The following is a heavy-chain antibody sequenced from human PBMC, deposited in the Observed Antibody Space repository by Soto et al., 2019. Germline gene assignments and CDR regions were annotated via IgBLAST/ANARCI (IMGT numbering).Heavy chain of an antibody. CDR1: GYTFTSYG. CDR2: ISAYNGNT. V-gene: IGHV1-18*01. CDR3: ARDPIHVVVSAAMPGY. J-gene: IGHJ4*02. D-gene: IGHD2-2*01. Sequence: ASVKVSCKASGYTFTSYGISWVRQAPGQGLEWMGWISAYNGNTNYAQKLQGRVTMTTDTSTSTAYMELRSLRSDDTAVYYCARDPIHVVVSAAMPGYWGQGTLVTVSS.